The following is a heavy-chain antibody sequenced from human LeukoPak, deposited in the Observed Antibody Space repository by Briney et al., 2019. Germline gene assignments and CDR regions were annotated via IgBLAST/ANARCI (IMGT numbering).Heavy chain of an antibody. Sequence: SSVNVSCKASVCTFSSYAISWVRQAPGQGLGWMGRIIPILGIANYAQKFQGRVTITADKSTSTAYMELSSLRSEDTAVYYCARSAETYYDSSGYYYFDYWGQGTLVTVSS. J-gene: IGHJ4*02. CDR3: ARSAETYYDSSGYYYFDY. D-gene: IGHD3-22*01. CDR1: VCTFSSYA. V-gene: IGHV1-69*04. CDR2: IIPILGIA.